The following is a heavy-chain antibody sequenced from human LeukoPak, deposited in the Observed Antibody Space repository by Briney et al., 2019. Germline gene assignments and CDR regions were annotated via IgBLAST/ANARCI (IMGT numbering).Heavy chain of an antibody. CDR3: ARCQYDSSGYYPLGSYGMDV. CDR2: IYYSGST. D-gene: IGHD3-22*01. Sequence: SETLSLTCTVSGGSISSYYWSWIRQPPGKGLEWIGYIYYSGSTNYNPSLKSRVTISVDTSKNQFSLKLSSVTAADTAVYYCARCQYDSSGYYPLGSYGMDVWGQGTTVTVSS. CDR1: GGSISSYY. J-gene: IGHJ6*02. V-gene: IGHV4-59*08.